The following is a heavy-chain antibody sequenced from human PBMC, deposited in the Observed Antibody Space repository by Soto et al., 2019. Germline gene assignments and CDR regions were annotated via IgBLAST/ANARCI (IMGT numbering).Heavy chain of an antibody. D-gene: IGHD5-18*01. V-gene: IGHV3-21*01. CDR3: ARGRTAMVTSLFDY. Sequence: GGSLRLSCAASGFTFSSYSMNWVRQAPGKGLEWVSSISSSSSYIYYADSVKGRFTISRDNAKNSLYLQMNSLRAEDTAVYYCARGRTAMVTSLFDYWGQGTLVTVSS. CDR1: GFTFSSYS. CDR2: ISSSSSYI. J-gene: IGHJ4*02.